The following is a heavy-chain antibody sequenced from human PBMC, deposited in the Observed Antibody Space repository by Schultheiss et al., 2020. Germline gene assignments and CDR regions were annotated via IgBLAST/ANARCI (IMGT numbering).Heavy chain of an antibody. CDR3: ARVNGDYSTHYYYYMDV. CDR2: IYYSGST. J-gene: IGHJ6*03. Sequence: SQTLSLTCSVSGASISSGGYYWSWIRQHPGKGLEWIGYIYYSGSTYYNPSLKSRVTISVDTSKNQLSLKLSSVTAADTAVYYCARVNGDYSTHYYYYMDVWGKGTTVTVCS. V-gene: IGHV4-31*03. D-gene: IGHD4-11*01. CDR1: GASISSGGYY.